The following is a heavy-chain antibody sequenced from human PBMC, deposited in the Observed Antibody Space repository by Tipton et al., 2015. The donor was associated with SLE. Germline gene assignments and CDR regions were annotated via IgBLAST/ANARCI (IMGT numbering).Heavy chain of an antibody. J-gene: IGHJ3*02. Sequence: KPSETLSLTCAVHGGSFSGYYWSWILQPPGKGLEWIGEINHSGSTNYNPSLKSRVTISVDTSKNQFSLKLSSVTAADTAVYYCARVRGAAAGYRAFDIWGQGTMVTVSS. CDR2: INHSGST. D-gene: IGHD6-13*01. CDR3: ARVRGAAAGYRAFDI. CDR1: GGSFSGYY. V-gene: IGHV4-34*01.